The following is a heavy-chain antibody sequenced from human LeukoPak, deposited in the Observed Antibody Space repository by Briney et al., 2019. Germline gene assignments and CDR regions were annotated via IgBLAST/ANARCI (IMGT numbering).Heavy chain of an antibody. CDR2: IIPISGTA. V-gene: IGHV1-69*13. Sequence: GASVKVSCKASGGTFSNHAISWVRQAPGQGLEWMGVIIPISGTANYAQKFQGRVTITADASTSTVYMELSSLTSDDTAAYYCARWAGDSSAWYPALFDYWGQGTLVTVSS. CDR1: GGTFSNHA. CDR3: ARWAGDSSAWYPALFDY. J-gene: IGHJ4*02. D-gene: IGHD6-13*01.